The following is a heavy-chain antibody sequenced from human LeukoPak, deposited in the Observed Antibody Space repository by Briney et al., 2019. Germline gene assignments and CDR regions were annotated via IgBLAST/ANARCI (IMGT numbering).Heavy chain of an antibody. V-gene: IGHV3-21*06. D-gene: IGHD3-22*01. J-gene: IGHJ4*02. CDR1: GFTFSSYL. Sequence: PGGSLRLSCAASGFTFSSYLMNWVRQAPGKGLGWVSSISSSSSFIFYADSVKGRFTISRDNSKNSLYLQMNSLRAEDSAVYYCARDQLNYYDSSGSDYWGQGTLVTVSS. CDR2: ISSSSSFI. CDR3: ARDQLNYYDSSGSDY.